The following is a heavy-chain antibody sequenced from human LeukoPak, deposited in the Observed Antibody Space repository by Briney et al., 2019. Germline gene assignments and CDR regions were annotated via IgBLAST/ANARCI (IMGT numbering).Heavy chain of an antibody. CDR2: INPTGGST. CDR1: GYTFTSYY. J-gene: IGHJ5*02. D-gene: IGHD3-3*01. CDR3: ARVYKHYDFWSGYYSYNWFDP. Sequence: ASVKVSCKASGYTFTSYYMHWVRQAPGQGLEWMGLINPTGGSTGYAQKFQGRVTMTRDMSTSTDYMELSSLRSDDTAVYYCARVYKHYDFWSGYYSYNWFDPWGQGTLVTVSS. V-gene: IGHV1-46*01.